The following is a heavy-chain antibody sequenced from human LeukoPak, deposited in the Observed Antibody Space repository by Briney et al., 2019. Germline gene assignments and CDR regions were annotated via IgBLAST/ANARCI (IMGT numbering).Heavy chain of an antibody. D-gene: IGHD1-26*01. CDR3: ARGGSGSYYRGYFDY. CDR2: ISSGSSTI. J-gene: IGHJ4*02. CDR1: GFTFSSYS. V-gene: IGHV3-48*02. Sequence: PGGSLRLSCAASGFTFSSYSMNWVRQAPGKGLEWVSYISSGSSTIYYADSVKGRFTISRDNAKNSLYLQMNSLRDEDTAVYYCARGGSGSYYRGYFDYWGQGTLVTVSS.